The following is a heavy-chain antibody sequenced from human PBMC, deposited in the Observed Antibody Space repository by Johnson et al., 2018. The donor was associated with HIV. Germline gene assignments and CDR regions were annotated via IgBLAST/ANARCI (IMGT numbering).Heavy chain of an antibody. V-gene: IGHV3-66*01. CDR1: GFTVSSNY. J-gene: IGHJ3*02. CDR2: IYSGGST. Sequence: VLLVESGGGLVQPGGSLRLSCAASGFTVSSNYMSWVRQAPGKGLEWVSVIYSGGSTYYADSVQGSFPISRDNSKNTLYLQMNSLRAEDTAVYYCARGPVMVRGVTDAFDIWGQGTMVTISS. D-gene: IGHD3-10*01. CDR3: ARGPVMVRGVTDAFDI.